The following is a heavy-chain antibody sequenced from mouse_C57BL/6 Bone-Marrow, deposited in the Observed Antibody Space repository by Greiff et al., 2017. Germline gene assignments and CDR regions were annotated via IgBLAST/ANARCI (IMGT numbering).Heavy chain of an antibody. CDR3: ALIYYGNYDFAY. CDR1: GYAFSSSW. V-gene: IGHV1-82*01. Sequence: QVQLQQSGPELVKPGASVKISCKASGYAFSSSWMNWVKQRPGKGLEWIGRIYPGDGDTNYNGKFKGKATLTADKSSSTAYMQLSSLTSEDSAVYFCALIYYGNYDFAYWGQGTLVTVSA. CDR2: IYPGDGDT. D-gene: IGHD2-1*01. J-gene: IGHJ3*01.